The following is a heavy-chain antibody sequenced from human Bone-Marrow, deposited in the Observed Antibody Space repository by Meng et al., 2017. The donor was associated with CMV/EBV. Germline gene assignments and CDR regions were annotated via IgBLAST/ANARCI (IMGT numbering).Heavy chain of an antibody. CDR2: ISSSSSYI. D-gene: IGHD2/OR15-2a*01. CDR3: ARDFSYFDY. CDR1: GFTVSSNY. J-gene: IGHJ4*02. V-gene: IGHV3-21*01. Sequence: GESLKISCAASGFTVSSNYMSWVRQAPGKGLEWVSSISSSSSYIYYADSVKGRFTISRDNAKNSLYLQMNSLRAEDTAVYYCARDFSYFDYWGQGTLVTVSS.